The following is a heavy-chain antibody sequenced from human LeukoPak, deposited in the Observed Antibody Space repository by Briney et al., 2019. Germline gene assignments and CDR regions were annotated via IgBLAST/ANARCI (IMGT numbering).Heavy chain of an antibody. CDR1: GFTFSSYS. J-gene: IGHJ4*02. V-gene: IGHV3-21*01. D-gene: IGHD3-9*01. CDR3: ARGRTGYYYFDY. CDR2: ISSSSSYI. Sequence: GGSLRLSCAASGFTFSSYSMNWVRQAPGKGLEWVSSISSSSSYIYYADSVKGRFTISRDNAKNSLYLQMNSLRAEDTAVYYCARGRTGYYYFDYWGQGTLVTVSS.